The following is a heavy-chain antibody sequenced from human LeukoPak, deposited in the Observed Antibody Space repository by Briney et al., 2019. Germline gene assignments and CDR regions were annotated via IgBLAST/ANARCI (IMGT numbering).Heavy chain of an antibody. CDR3: TTVLRGKSFDY. V-gene: IGHV3-15*01. CDR2: LKSKTDGGTT. CDR1: GFTFSDAW. D-gene: IGHD3-9*01. J-gene: IGHJ4*02. Sequence: GGSLRLSCAASGFTFSDAWMSWVRQAPGKGLEWVGRLKSKTDGGTTDYAAPVKGRFTISRDDSKNTLYLHMNSLKTEDTAVYSCTTVLRGKSFDYWGQGTLVTVFS.